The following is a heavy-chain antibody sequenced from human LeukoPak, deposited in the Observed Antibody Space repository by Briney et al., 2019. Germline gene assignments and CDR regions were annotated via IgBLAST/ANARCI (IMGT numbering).Heavy chain of an antibody. Sequence: GSSVKVSCKASGGTFSSYAISWVRQAPGQGLEWMGRIIPIFGTANYAQKFQGRVTITADKSTSTAYMELSSLRSEDTAVYYCARALLRFLKWLSQPLASGGRGTLVT. CDR1: GGTFSSYA. D-gene: IGHD3-3*01. CDR2: IIPIFGTA. V-gene: IGHV1-69*06. J-gene: IGHJ4*02. CDR3: ARALLRFLKWLSQPLAS.